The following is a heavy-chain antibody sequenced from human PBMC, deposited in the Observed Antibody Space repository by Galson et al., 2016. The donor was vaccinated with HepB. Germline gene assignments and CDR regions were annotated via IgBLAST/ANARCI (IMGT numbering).Heavy chain of an antibody. Sequence: SVKVSCKASGGSFSNYAISWVRQAPGQGLEWMGGIIPLFTTGISAQKFQGRLTLTADESPSTAYMELSSLGSEDTALYYCARHMGFGTGGSDYWGHGTLVTVST. D-gene: IGHD2-8*02. V-gene: IGHV1-69*13. J-gene: IGHJ4*01. CDR3: ARHMGFGTGGSDY. CDR2: IIPLFTTG. CDR1: GGSFSNYA.